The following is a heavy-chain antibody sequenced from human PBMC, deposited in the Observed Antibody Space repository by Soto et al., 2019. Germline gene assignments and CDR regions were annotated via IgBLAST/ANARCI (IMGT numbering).Heavy chain of an antibody. CDR1: GGTFSSYA. CDR3: ARAIRYYGSGGYYNYYYYYGMDV. J-gene: IGHJ6*02. D-gene: IGHD3-10*01. Sequence: SVKVSCKASGGTFSSYAISWVRQAPGQGLEWMGGIIPIFGTANYAQKFQGRVTITADESTSTAYMELSSLRSEDTAVYYCARAIRYYGSGGYYNYYYYYGMDVWGQGTTVTVSS. V-gene: IGHV1-69*13. CDR2: IIPIFGTA.